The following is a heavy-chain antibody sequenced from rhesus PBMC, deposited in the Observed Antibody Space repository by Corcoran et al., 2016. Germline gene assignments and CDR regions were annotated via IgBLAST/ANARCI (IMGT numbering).Heavy chain of an antibody. Sequence: QVQLQESGPGVVKPSENQSLTCAVSGGSISSDWWGGIRQPPGKGLEWIGQIYGGSGSTSYNPSLKSRVTISSDTSKNQFSLKLSSVTAADTAVYYCAKGGYSYSYENYWGQGVLVTVSS. CDR1: GGSISSDW. CDR2: IYGGSGST. J-gene: IGHJ4*01. D-gene: IGHD5-12*01. V-gene: IGHV4-147*01. CDR3: AKGGYSYSYENY.